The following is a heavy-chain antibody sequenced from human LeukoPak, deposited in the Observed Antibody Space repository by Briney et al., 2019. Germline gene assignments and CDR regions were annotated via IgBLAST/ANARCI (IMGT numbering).Heavy chain of an antibody. CDR3: ARGAGGKFDY. CDR2: ISYDGSNK. CDR1: GFTFSSYA. J-gene: IGHJ4*02. V-gene: IGHV3-30-3*01. Sequence: GRSLRLSCAASGFTFSSYAMHWVRQAPGKELEWVAVISYDGSNKYYADSVKGRFTISRDNSKNTLYLQMNSLRAEDTAVYYCARGAGGKFDYWGQGTLVTVSS. D-gene: IGHD3-16*01.